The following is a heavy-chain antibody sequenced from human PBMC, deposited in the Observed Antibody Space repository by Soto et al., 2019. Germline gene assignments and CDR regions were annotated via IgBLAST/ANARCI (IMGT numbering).Heavy chain of an antibody. Sequence: VQLVETGGGLIQPGGSLRLSCAASGFTVSSNYMSWVRQAPGKGLEWVSVIYSGGSTYYADSVKGLFTISRDNSKNLLYLQMNSLRAEDTAVYYCACNLGGGNSGDAFYIWGQGTMVTVSS. CDR1: GFTVSSNY. CDR2: IYSGGST. CDR3: ACNLGGGNSGDAFYI. D-gene: IGHD2-21*02. J-gene: IGHJ3*02. V-gene: IGHV3-53*02.